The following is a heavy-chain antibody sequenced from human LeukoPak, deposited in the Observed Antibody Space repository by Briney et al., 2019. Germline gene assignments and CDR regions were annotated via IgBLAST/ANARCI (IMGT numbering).Heavy chain of an antibody. CDR3: ALDRRIAAAGTGYYYGMDV. D-gene: IGHD6-13*01. CDR2: TYYSSKWYN. J-gene: IGHJ6*02. V-gene: IGHV6-1*01. CDR1: GDSVSSSSAT. Sequence: SQTLSLTRAISGDSVSSSSATWNWIRHSPSRGLEWLGRTYYSSKWYNDYAVSVKSRMTINPDTSKNQFSLQLNSVTPEDTAVYYCALDRRIAAAGTGYYYGMDVWGQGTTVTVSS.